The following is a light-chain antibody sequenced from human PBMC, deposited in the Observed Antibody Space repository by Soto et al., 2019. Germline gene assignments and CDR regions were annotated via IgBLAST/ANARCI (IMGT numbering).Light chain of an antibody. CDR1: QSVSSY. J-gene: IGKJ1*01. CDR2: DAS. CDR3: QQRSNWPGT. Sequence: EIVLTQSPATLSLSPGERATLSCRASQSVSSYLAWYQQKPGQAPRLLIYDASNRATGIPARFSGSGSATDLTRTISSLEPEDFAVYYCQQRSNWPGTFGQGTKLDIK. V-gene: IGKV3-11*01.